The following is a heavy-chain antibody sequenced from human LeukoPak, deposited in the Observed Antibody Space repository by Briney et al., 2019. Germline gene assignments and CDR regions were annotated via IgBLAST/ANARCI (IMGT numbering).Heavy chain of an antibody. Sequence: SETLSLTCTVSGGSISSSSYYWGWIRQPPGKGLEWIGSIYYSGSTYYNPSLKSRVTISVDTSKNQFSLKLSSVTAADTAVYYCAREVLEDYYDSSGSLDYWGQGTLVTVSS. V-gene: IGHV4-39*07. J-gene: IGHJ4*02. CDR1: GGSISSSSYY. CDR3: AREVLEDYYDSSGSLDY. CDR2: IYYSGST. D-gene: IGHD3-22*01.